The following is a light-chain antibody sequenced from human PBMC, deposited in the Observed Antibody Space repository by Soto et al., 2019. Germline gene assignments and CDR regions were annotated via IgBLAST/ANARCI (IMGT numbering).Light chain of an antibody. CDR3: QQYTNWPPWT. V-gene: IGKV3-15*01. J-gene: IGKJ1*01. CDR2: GAS. CDR1: QSVSSN. Sequence: EIVTTQSPATLSVSPGERATLSCRARQSVSSNLAWDQQQPGQAPRLLIYGASTRATGIPARFSGSGSGTEFNLTISSRQSEDFAVYYCQQYTNWPPWTFGQGNKVEIK.